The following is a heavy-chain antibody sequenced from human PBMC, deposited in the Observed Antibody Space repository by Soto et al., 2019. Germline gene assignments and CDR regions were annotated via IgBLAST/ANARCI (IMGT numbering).Heavy chain of an antibody. CDR1: GFTFSSYW. CDR3: ARLDGATTPHYYYCYGMDV. Sequence: EVQLVESGGGLVQPGGSLRLSCAASGFTFSSYWMHWVRQAPGKGLVWVSRINSDGSSTSYADSVKGRFTISRDNAKNTLYLQRNSLRAEDTAVYYCARLDGATTPHYYYCYGMDVWGQGTTVTVSS. V-gene: IGHV3-74*01. D-gene: IGHD5-12*01. J-gene: IGHJ6*02. CDR2: INSDGSST.